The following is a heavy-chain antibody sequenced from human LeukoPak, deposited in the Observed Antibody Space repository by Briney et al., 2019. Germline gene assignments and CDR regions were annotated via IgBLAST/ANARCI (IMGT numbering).Heavy chain of an antibody. V-gene: IGHV1-2*02. Sequence: ASVKVSCKASGYTFTSYDINWVRQAPGQGLEWMGWINPKSGGTNYAQKFQGRVTMTRDTSVTTAYMELRSLRSDDTAVYYCARGGASYLLRYFQHWGQGSLVTVSS. CDR1: GYTFTSYD. D-gene: IGHD1-26*01. CDR3: ARGGASYLLRYFQH. J-gene: IGHJ1*01. CDR2: INPKSGGT.